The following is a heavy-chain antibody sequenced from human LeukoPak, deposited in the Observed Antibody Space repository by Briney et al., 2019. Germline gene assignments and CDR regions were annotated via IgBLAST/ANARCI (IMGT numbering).Heavy chain of an antibody. CDR3: ATTSYDILGYHDY. Sequence: QPGGSLRLSCAASGFTFSSYAMSWVRQAPGKVLEWVSAISGSGGSTYYADSVKGRFTISRDNSKNTLYLQMNSLRAEDTAVYYCATTSYDILGYHDYWGQGTLVTVSS. J-gene: IGHJ4*02. CDR1: GFTFSSYA. CDR2: ISGSGGST. D-gene: IGHD3-9*01. V-gene: IGHV3-23*01.